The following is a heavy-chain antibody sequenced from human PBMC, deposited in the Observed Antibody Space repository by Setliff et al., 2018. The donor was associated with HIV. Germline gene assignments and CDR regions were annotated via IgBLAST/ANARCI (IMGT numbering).Heavy chain of an antibody. CDR2: INTSGST. D-gene: IGHD6-13*01. J-gene: IGHJ5*02. CDR3: ARDFKRYNSPCRFDP. CDR1: SGSISSGTFY. Sequence: PSETLSLTCTVSSGSISSGTFYWNWIRQPAGKGLEWIGRINTSGSTNYNPSLKSRVTISVDKSQNQFSLKLSSVTAADTAVYYCARDFKRYNSPCRFDPWGQGTLVTVSS. V-gene: IGHV4-61*02.